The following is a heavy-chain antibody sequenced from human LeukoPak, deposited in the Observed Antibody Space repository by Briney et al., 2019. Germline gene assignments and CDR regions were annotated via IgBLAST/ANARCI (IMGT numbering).Heavy chain of an antibody. CDR1: GFTFSSYE. V-gene: IGHV3-48*03. D-gene: IGHD2-15*01. Sequence: GGSLRLSCAASGFTFSSYEMNWVRQAPGKGLEWVSYISSSGSTIYYANSVQGRFTISRDNANNSLYLQMNSLSAEDTAVYYCARGPHCSGGSCYSGNFDYWGQGTLVTVSS. J-gene: IGHJ4*02. CDR3: ARGPHCSGGSCYSGNFDY. CDR2: ISSSGSTI.